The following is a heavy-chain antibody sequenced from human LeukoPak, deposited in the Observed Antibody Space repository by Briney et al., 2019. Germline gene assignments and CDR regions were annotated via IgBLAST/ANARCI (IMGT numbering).Heavy chain of an antibody. Sequence: GGSLRLSCAASGFTFSSYAVTWVRRAPGKGLEWVSGITGSGDTTFYADSVKGRFTISRDNSKNTLYLQMHSLRAEDTAVYYCVKDYSTIAAAANPLFDYWGQGALVTVSS. CDR2: ITGSGDTT. J-gene: IGHJ4*02. D-gene: IGHD6-13*01. CDR1: GFTFSSYA. V-gene: IGHV3-23*01. CDR3: VKDYSTIAAAANPLFDY.